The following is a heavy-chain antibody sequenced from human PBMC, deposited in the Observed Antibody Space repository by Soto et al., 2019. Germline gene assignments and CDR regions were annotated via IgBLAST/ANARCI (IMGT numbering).Heavy chain of an antibody. Sequence: GGSLRLSCAASGFTFSSYAMSWVRQAPGKGLEWVSAISGSGGSTYYADSVKGRFTISRDNSKNTLYLQMNSLRAEDTAVYYCARVQLVVYSSSPGWFDPWGQGTLVTVSS. CDR1: GFTFSSYA. V-gene: IGHV3-23*01. CDR2: ISGSGGST. CDR3: ARVQLVVYSSSPGWFDP. J-gene: IGHJ5*02. D-gene: IGHD6-6*01.